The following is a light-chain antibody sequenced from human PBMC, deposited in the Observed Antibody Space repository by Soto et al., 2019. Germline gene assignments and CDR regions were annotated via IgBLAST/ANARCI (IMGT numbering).Light chain of an antibody. CDR1: SSNIGAGYD. CDR3: QSYDSSLSVV. J-gene: IGLJ2*01. Sequence: QSVLTQPPSVSGAPGQRVTISCTGSSSNIGAGYDVHWYQQLPGTAPKLLIYGNSNRPSGVPDRFSGSKSGTSASLAIPGLQAEEEADYYCQSYDSSLSVVFGGGTKRTVL. CDR2: GNS. V-gene: IGLV1-40*01.